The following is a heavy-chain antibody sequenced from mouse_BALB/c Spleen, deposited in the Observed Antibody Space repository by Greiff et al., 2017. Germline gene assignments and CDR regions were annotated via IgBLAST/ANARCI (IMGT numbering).Heavy chain of an antibody. CDR3: ARGHYDYQGYFDY. J-gene: IGHJ2*01. D-gene: IGHD2-4*01. V-gene: IGHV1-74*01. CDR2: IDPSDSET. CDR1: GYSFTSYW. Sequence: QVQLQQSGAELAKPGASVKISCKASGYSFTSYWMHWVKQRPGQGLEWIGMIDPSDSETRLNQKFKDKATLTVDKSSSTAYMQLSSPTSEDSAVYYCARGHYDYQGYFDYWGQGTTLTVSS.